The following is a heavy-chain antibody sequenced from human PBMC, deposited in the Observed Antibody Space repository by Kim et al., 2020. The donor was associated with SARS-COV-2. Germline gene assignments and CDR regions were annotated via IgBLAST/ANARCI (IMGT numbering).Heavy chain of an antibody. J-gene: IGHJ2*01. CDR1: DGSIATNLYY. D-gene: IGHD4-4*01. Sequence: SETLSLTCTVSDGSIATNLYYWGWIRQPPGKGLEWIANIFHSGNTFHNPSPKSRLTMSVDPSKNEFYLKLSAVTAADTAVYFCARLRAGDYSYWFFDLWGRGTRVTVSS. CDR3: ARLRAGDYSYWFFDL. CDR2: IFHSGNT. V-gene: IGHV4-39*01.